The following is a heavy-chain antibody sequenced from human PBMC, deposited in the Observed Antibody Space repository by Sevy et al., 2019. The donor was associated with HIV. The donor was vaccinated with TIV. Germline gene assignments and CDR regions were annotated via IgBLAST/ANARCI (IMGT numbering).Heavy chain of an antibody. V-gene: IGHV4-59*01. CDR1: GVSISSYY. D-gene: IGHD1-1*01. CDR3: ARGGGRTDWGMDV. Sequence: SETLSLTCTVSGVSISSYYWSWIRQPPGKGLEWIGYISYSGSTNDNPSLRSRVTISIDTSKNQFSLRLSSVSAADTAVYYCARGGGRTDWGMDVWGPGTTVTVSS. CDR2: ISYSGST. J-gene: IGHJ6*02.